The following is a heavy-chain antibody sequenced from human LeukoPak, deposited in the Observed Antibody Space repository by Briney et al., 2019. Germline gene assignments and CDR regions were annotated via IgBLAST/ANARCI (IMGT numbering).Heavy chain of an antibody. CDR2: IGNSGGGT. D-gene: IGHD2-15*01. J-gene: IGHJ4*01. Sequence: PTGGSLRLSCAASGFSFSNNAMSWVRQAPGNGLEWVSAIGNSGGGTYYADSLQGRFTISRDNSKNTLYLQMNSLRAVDTAVYYCVKRYCSGDTCYSAFDYWGHGTLVTVSS. V-gene: IGHV3-23*01. CDR3: VKRYCSGDTCYSAFDY. CDR1: GFSFSNNA.